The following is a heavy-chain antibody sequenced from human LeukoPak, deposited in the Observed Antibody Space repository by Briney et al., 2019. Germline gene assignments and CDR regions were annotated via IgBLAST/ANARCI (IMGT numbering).Heavy chain of an antibody. CDR1: GFTLTTYW. D-gene: IGHD3-22*01. CDR3: ARGPGSSGGAYVGDY. J-gene: IGHJ4*01. Sequence: PGGSLRLSCAASGFTLTTYWMHWVRQAPGKGPVWVSRIDGGGSSISYADSVKGRFSISRDNGKSNLYLHMNSLRVEDTGVYYCARGPGSSGGAYVGDYWGHGSLVTVSS. CDR2: IDGGGSSI. V-gene: IGHV3-74*01.